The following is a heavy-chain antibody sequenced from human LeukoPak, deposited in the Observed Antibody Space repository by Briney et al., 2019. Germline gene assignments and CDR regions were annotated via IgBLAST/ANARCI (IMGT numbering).Heavy chain of an antibody. CDR2: IRSKTDGGTT. CDR1: GFSFTNAW. V-gene: IGHV3-15*01. CDR3: TTYEAVAGTRRFGY. D-gene: IGHD6-19*01. J-gene: IGHJ4*02. Sequence: AGGSLRLSCAASGFSFTNAWMTWVRQAPGKGLEWLGRIRSKTDGGTTDYAAPVKGRITISRDDSRNTLYLQMNSLKTEDTALYYCTTYEAVAGTRRFGYWGQGTLVTVSS.